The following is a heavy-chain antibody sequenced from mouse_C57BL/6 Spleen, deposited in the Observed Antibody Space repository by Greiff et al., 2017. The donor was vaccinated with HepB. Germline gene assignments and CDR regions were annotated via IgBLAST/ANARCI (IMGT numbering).Heavy chain of an antibody. CDR2: INYDGSST. CDR1: GFTFSDYY. Sequence: EVKVEESEGGLVQPGSSMKLSCTASGFTFSDYYMAWVRQVPEKGLEWVANINYDGSSTYYLDSLKSRFIISRDNAKNILYLQMSSLKSEDTATYYCARDMGPGIYAMDYWGQGTSVTVSS. V-gene: IGHV5-16*01. D-gene: IGHD4-1*01. CDR3: ARDMGPGIYAMDY. J-gene: IGHJ4*01.